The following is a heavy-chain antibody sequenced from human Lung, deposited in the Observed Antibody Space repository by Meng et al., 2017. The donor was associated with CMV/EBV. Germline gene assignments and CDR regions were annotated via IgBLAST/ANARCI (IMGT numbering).Heavy chain of an antibody. D-gene: IGHD3-3*01. Sequence: SXXVSCKASGGTFSSYAISWVRQAPGQGLEWMGGIIPIFGTANYAQKFQGRVTITTDESTSTAYMELSSLRSEDTAVYYCARGRDFWSGSGGMDVWGQGTTVTVSS. V-gene: IGHV1-69*05. CDR3: ARGRDFWSGSGGMDV. CDR2: IIPIFGTA. CDR1: GGTFSSYA. J-gene: IGHJ6*02.